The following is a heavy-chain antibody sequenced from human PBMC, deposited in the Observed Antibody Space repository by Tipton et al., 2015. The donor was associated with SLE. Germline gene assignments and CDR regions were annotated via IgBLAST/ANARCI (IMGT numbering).Heavy chain of an antibody. D-gene: IGHD6-13*01. V-gene: IGHV1-46*01. Sequence: QSGAEVKKPGASVKVSCKASGYTFISYFMHWVRQAPGQGLEWMGIINPSGGSTRYAQKFQGRVTMTRDTSTSTVYMELSSLRSEDTAVYYCARAGRSRSSWYDGAFDIWGQGTMVTVSS. J-gene: IGHJ3*02. CDR1: GYTFISYF. CDR2: INPSGGST. CDR3: ARAGRSRSSWYDGAFDI.